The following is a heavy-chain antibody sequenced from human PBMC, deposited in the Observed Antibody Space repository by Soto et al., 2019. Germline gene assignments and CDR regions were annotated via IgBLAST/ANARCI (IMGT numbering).Heavy chain of an antibody. CDR1: GDSISSSGFY. Sequence: PSETLSLTCSVSGDSISSSGFYWSWIRQHPGKALEWIGYIHYTGSTSYNPSLKSRLAISLDASKNQFSLSLSSVTSADTAVYYCARDHSSLGDYYGIDVWGQGTTGTVSS. D-gene: IGHD3-22*01. V-gene: IGHV4-31*03. J-gene: IGHJ6*02. CDR2: IHYTGST. CDR3: ARDHSSLGDYYGIDV.